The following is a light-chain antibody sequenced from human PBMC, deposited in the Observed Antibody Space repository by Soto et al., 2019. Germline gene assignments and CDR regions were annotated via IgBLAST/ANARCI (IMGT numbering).Light chain of an antibody. Sequence: IRLTQSPGTLSLATGERATLSCRASQSVGASYLAWYQQKPGQAPRLLIYGTSSRATGIPDRFSGSGSGTDFTLTISRLEPEDFAVYYCQQYGSSRTFGQGTKVDIK. J-gene: IGKJ1*01. V-gene: IGKV3-20*01. CDR1: QSVGASY. CDR3: QQYGSSRT. CDR2: GTS.